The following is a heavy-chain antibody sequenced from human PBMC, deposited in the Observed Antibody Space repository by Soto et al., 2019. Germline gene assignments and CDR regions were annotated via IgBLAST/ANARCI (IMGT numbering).Heavy chain of an antibody. CDR2: ILHTGHT. D-gene: IGHD3-22*01. J-gene: IGHJ4*02. Sequence: QVQLQESGPGLVKPSGTLSLTCAVSGDSFTSRNWWTWVRQPPGKGLEWIGDILHTGHTDYSPSLKSRVTISVEASNRQSSLSPTSATAADTAVYYCARSPRRVDGKWFLDYWGQGTLVTVSS. CDR1: GDSFTSRNW. V-gene: IGHV4-4*02. CDR3: ARSPRRVDGKWFLDY.